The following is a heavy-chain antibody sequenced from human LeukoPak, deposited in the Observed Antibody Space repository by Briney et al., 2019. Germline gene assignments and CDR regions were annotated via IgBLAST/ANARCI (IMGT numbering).Heavy chain of an antibody. Sequence: ASVKVSCKASGGSFTFTSHAISWVRQASGQGLEWMGGLIPIYGSANYAQKFQGRVTITSDESTRTVYMELSSLRPEDSAVYYCAGFFYDNSGDAFDIWGQGTMVTVSS. J-gene: IGHJ3*02. CDR3: AGFFYDNSGDAFDI. V-gene: IGHV1-69*13. D-gene: IGHD3-22*01. CDR1: GGSFTFTSHA. CDR2: LIPIYGSA.